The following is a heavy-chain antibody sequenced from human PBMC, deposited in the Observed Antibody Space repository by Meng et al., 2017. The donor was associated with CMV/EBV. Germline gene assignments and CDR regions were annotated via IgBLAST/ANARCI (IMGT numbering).Heavy chain of an antibody. Sequence: SETLSLTCTVSGGSISSSSYYWSWIRQPPGKGLEWIGYIYYSGSTNYNPSLKSRVTISVDTSKNQFSLKLSSVTAADTAVYYCARALLAGTTFLVFDPWGQGTLVTVSS. CDR1: GGSISSSSYY. CDR2: IYYSGST. V-gene: IGHV4-61*01. D-gene: IGHD1-7*01. CDR3: ARALLAGTTFLVFDP. J-gene: IGHJ5*02.